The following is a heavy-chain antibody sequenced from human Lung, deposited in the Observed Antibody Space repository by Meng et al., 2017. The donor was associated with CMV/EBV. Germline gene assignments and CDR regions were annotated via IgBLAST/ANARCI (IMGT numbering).Heavy chain of an antibody. Sequence: ESLKISCAASGFTFNDAWMNWVRQAPGKGLEWVGRIKTKTDGGTTDYAAPVKGGFTISRDDSKNTLYMRMNSLKTEDTAVYYCTAGLYDSGGVDQWGPGTXVNGAS. CDR2: IKTKTDGGTT. J-gene: IGHJ4*02. CDR1: GFTFNDAW. V-gene: IGHV3-15*01. CDR3: TAGLYDSGGVDQ. D-gene: IGHD3-22*01.